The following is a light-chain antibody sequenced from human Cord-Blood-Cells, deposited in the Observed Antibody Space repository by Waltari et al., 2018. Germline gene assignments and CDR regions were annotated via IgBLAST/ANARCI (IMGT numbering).Light chain of an antibody. Sequence: QSALTQPASVSGSPGQSITISCTGTSSDVGRYNLVSWYQQHPGKAPKLMIYEVSKRPSGVSNRFSGSKSGNMASLTISGLQAEDEADYYCCSYAGSSTFGVFGGGTKLTVL. CDR3: CSYAGSSTFGV. V-gene: IGLV2-23*02. CDR1: SSDVGRYNL. J-gene: IGLJ3*02. CDR2: EVS.